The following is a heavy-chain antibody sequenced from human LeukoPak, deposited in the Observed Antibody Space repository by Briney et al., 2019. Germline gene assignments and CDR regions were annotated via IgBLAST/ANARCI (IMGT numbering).Heavy chain of an antibody. CDR2: ISYDGSNK. CDR3: ARGSLYYDSSGYWY. Sequence: PGGSLRLSCAASGFTFSSYAMHWVRQAPGKGLEWVAVISYDGSNKYYADSVKGRFTISRDNSKNTLYLQMNSLRAEDTAVYYCARGSLYYDSSGYWYWGQGTLVTVSS. D-gene: IGHD3-22*01. CDR1: GFTFSSYA. J-gene: IGHJ4*02. V-gene: IGHV3-30-3*01.